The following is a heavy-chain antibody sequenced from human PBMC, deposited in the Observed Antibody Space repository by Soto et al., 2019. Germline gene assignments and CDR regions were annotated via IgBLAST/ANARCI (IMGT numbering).Heavy chain of an antibody. CDR2: INPNSGGT. V-gene: IGHV1-2*04. CDR1: GYTFTGYY. J-gene: IGHJ6*02. Sequence: QVQLVQSGAEVKKPGASVKVSCKASGYTFTGYYMHWVRQAPGQGLEWMGWINPNSGGTNYAQKCQGWLTMTRDTSISTAYMELSRLRSDDTAVYYCARGRFGPDGMDVWGQGTTVTVSS. D-gene: IGHD3-10*01. CDR3: ARGRFGPDGMDV.